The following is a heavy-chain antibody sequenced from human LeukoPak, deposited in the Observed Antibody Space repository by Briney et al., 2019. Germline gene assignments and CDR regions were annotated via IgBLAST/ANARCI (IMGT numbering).Heavy chain of an antibody. CDR3: AREPTYYGSGSYYRLYYFDY. Sequence: SETLSLTCTVSGYSISSGYYWSWIRQPPGKGLEWIGYIYYSGSTNYNPSLKSRVTISVDTSKNQFSLKLSYVTAADTAVYYCAREPTYYGSGSYYRLYYFDYWGQGTLVTVSS. CDR2: IYYSGST. J-gene: IGHJ4*02. V-gene: IGHV4-61*01. CDR1: GYSISSGYY. D-gene: IGHD3-10*01.